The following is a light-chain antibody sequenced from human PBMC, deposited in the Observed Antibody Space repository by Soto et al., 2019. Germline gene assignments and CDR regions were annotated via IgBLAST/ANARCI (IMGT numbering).Light chain of an antibody. Sequence: EIGLRQSQGTLFLSQGERATSSCGASQVVSSSYLAWYQQKPGQAPRLPIYGASSRATGIPDRFSGSGSGTDFTLTISRLEPEDFAVYYCQQYGNSPQTFGQGTKVEIK. CDR1: QVVSSSY. J-gene: IGKJ1*01. V-gene: IGKV3-20*01. CDR2: GAS. CDR3: QQYGNSPQT.